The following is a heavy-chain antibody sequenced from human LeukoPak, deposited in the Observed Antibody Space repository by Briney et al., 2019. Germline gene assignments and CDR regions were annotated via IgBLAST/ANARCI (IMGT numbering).Heavy chain of an antibody. CDR1: GFTFSIYW. D-gene: IGHD1-26*01. CDR3: AKSGTYYEGYYYYGMDV. J-gene: IGHJ6*02. Sequence: GGSLRLSCAASGFTFSIYWMSWVRQAPGKGLEWVSDISGSAGYTYDADSVKGRFTISRDNSKNTLYLQMNSLRAEDTAVYYCAKSGTYYEGYYYYGMDVWGQGTTVTVSS. V-gene: IGHV3-23*01. CDR2: ISGSAGYT.